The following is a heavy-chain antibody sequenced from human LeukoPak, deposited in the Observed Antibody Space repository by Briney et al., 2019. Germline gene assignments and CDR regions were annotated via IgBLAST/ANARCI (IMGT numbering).Heavy chain of an antibody. CDR3: ARGGGSLRYFDWLFPSGPVYYYYGMDV. CDR2: ISYDGSNK. J-gene: IGHJ6*02. Sequence: GGSLRLSCAASGFTFSSYAMHWVRQAPGKGLEWVAVISYDGSNKYYADSVKGRFTISRDNSKNTLYLQMNSLRAEDTAVYYCARGGGSLRYFDWLFPSGPVYYYYGMDVWGQGTTVTVSS. D-gene: IGHD3-9*01. V-gene: IGHV3-30-3*01. CDR1: GFTFSSYA.